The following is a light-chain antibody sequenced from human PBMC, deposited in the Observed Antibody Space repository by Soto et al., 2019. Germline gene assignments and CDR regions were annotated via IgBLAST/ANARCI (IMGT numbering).Light chain of an antibody. CDR3: SSYAGSNIDYV. CDR2: EVS. J-gene: IGLJ1*01. Sequence: QSVLTQPPSASGSPGQSVIISCTGTSSDVGGYKYVSWYQQHPGKVPKLMIYEVSKRPSGVPDRFSGSKSGNTASLTVSGLQAEDEADYYCSSYAGSNIDYVFGTGTKLTVL. V-gene: IGLV2-8*01. CDR1: SSDVGGYKY.